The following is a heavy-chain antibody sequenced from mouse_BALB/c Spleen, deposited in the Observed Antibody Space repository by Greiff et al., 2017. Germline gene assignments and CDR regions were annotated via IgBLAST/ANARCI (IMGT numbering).Heavy chain of an antibody. CDR3: ARTVITTVVASFDY. V-gene: IGHV1-4*01. CDR2: INPSSGYT. CDR1: GYTFTSYT. Sequence: QVQLQQSGAELARPGASVKMSCKASGYTFTSYTMHWVKQRPGQGLEWIGYINPSSGYTNYNQKFMDKATLTADKSSSTAYMQLSSLTSEDSAVYYCARTVITTVVASFDYWGQGTTLTVSS. D-gene: IGHD1-1*01. J-gene: IGHJ2*01.